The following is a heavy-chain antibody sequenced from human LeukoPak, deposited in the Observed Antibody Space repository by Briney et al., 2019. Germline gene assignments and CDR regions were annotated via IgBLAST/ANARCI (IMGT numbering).Heavy chain of an antibody. J-gene: IGHJ4*02. D-gene: IGHD2/OR15-2a*01. V-gene: IGHV4-39*01. CDR3: VRHISTNTGYFDS. Sequence: PSETLSLTCTVSGASINSHSYYWSWIRQAPGKGLEWIGSVYYDGTSYSNPSLTSRAAVFVDTSRDQFSLDLSFVTAADTALYYCVRHISTNTGYFDSCGQGILVSVSS. CDR1: GASINSHSYY. CDR2: VYYDGTS.